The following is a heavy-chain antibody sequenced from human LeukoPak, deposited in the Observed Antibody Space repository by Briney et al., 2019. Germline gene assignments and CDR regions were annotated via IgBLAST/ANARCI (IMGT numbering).Heavy chain of an antibody. CDR2: IRYDGSNK. D-gene: IGHD4-17*01. V-gene: IGHV3-30*02. J-gene: IGHJ4*02. CDR3: AKGSVAHDYGDYLTSDFDY. CDR1: GFTFSSYG. Sequence: PGGSLRLSCAASGFTFSSYGMHWVRQAPGKGLEWVAFIRYDGSNKYYADSVKGRFTISRDNSKNTLYLQMNSLRAEDTAVYYCAKGSVAHDYGDYLTSDFDYWGQGTLVTVSS.